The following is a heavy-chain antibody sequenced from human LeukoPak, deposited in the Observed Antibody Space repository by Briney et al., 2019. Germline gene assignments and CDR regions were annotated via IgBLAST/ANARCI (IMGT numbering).Heavy chain of an antibody. Sequence: ASVTVSFTSSGYTFTFYYMHWVRQAPGQGLEWKGIINPSGGSTSYAQKFQGRVTMTTDTSTSTVYMELSSLRSEDTAVYYCARDLQRITVIPRGGGNWYFDLWGRGTLVTVSS. CDR3: ARDLQRITVIPRGGGNWYFDL. CDR1: GYTFTFYY. J-gene: IGHJ2*01. CDR2: INPSGGST. D-gene: IGHD6-19*01. V-gene: IGHV1-46*01.